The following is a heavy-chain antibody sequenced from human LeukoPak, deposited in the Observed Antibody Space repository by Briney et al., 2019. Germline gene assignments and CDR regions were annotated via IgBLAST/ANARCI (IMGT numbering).Heavy chain of an antibody. Sequence: PGGSLRLSCAASGFTFSSYSMNWVRQAPGEGRECVSSISSSSRYIYYADSVKGRFTISRDNAKNSQYLQMNSLRAEDTAVYYCARGFQYYYGSGSYWGQGTLVTVSS. J-gene: IGHJ4*02. D-gene: IGHD3-10*01. V-gene: IGHV3-21*01. CDR3: ARGFQYYYGSGSY. CDR2: ISSSSRYI. CDR1: GFTFSSYS.